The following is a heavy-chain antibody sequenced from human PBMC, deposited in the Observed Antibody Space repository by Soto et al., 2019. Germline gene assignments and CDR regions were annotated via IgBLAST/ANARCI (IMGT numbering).Heavy chain of an antibody. CDR1: GGSVRSGTYY. Sequence: QVQLQESGPGLVKPSEPLSLTCTVSGGSVRSGTYYWNWIRQPPGEGLEWIGYISYRGSTNYNSSLKSRVTISKDTSENQFSLKLTSVTAAATAMYYCARYNLGGMGFDYWGQGTLVTVSS. V-gene: IGHV4-61*01. J-gene: IGHJ4*02. CDR3: ARYNLGGMGFDY. CDR2: ISYRGST. D-gene: IGHD3-16*01.